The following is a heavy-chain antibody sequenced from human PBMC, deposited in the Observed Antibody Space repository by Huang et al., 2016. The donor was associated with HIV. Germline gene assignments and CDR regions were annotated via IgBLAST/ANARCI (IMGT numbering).Heavy chain of an antibody. CDR3: SRQDEKGYCAGDCSNHYYFGLDV. V-gene: IGHV4-39*01. D-gene: IGHD2-21*02. CDR1: GVSISNSRYY. Sequence: QLQLQESGPGLVKPSETLSLTCTVSGVSISNSRYYWGWIRQPPGKGLGYIGSIYSSGSTFYNPSLKSRITISIDSSKNQFSLKLNSVTAADTAVYYCSRQDEKGYCAGDCSNHYYFGLDVWGHGTTVTVS. J-gene: IGHJ6*02. CDR2: IYSSGST.